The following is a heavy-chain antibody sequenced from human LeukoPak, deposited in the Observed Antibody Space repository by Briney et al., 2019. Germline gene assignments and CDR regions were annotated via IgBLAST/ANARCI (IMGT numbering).Heavy chain of an antibody. D-gene: IGHD1-7*01. CDR1: GFTFSSYG. V-gene: IGHV3-33*01. CDR2: IWYDGSNK. J-gene: IGHJ4*02. CDR3: ARSNNWNYSSGFDY. Sequence: GGSLRLSCAASGFTFSSYGMHWVRQAPGKGLEWVAVIWYDGSNKYYADSVKGRFTISRDNSKNTLYLQMNSLRAEDTAVYYCARSNNWNYSSGFDYWGQGTLVTVSS.